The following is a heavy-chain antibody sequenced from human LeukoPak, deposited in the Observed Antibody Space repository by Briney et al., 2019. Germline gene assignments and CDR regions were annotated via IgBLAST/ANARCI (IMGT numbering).Heavy chain of an antibody. CDR1: GFTFSSYW. CDR3: TNGGVIVTAYFDY. CDR2: INSDGSST. D-gene: IGHD3-16*02. V-gene: IGHV3-74*01. Sequence: GGSLRLSRAASGFTFSSYWMHWVRQAPGKGLVWVSRINSDGSSTSYADSVKGRFTISRDNAKNTLYLQMNSLRAEDTAVYYCTNGGVIVTAYFDYWGQGTLVTASS. J-gene: IGHJ4*02.